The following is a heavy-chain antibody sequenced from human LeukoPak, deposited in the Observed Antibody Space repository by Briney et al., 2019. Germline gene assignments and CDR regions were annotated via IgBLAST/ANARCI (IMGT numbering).Heavy chain of an antibody. CDR1: GFTFSSYA. J-gene: IGHJ6*03. D-gene: IGHD3-10*01. CDR3: AKDPYYGSGTTYYYYMDV. Sequence: PGGSLRLSCAASGFTFSSYAMSWVRQAPGKGLEWVSAISGSGGSTYYADSVKGRFTISRDNSKNTLYLQMNSLRAEDTAVYYCAKDPYYGSGTTYYYYMDVWGKGTTVTVS. V-gene: IGHV3-23*01. CDR2: ISGSGGST.